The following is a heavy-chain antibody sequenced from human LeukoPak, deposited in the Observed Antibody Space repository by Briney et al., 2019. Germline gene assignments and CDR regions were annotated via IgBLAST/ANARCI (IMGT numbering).Heavy chain of an antibody. CDR1: GFTFSSYW. Sequence: PGGSLRLSCAASGFTFSSYWMHWVRQAPGKGLVWVSRINSDGSSTSYADSVKGRFTISRDNAKNTLYLQMNSLRAEDTAVYYCARARLRSVPGGARQYWFDPWGQGTLVTVSS. V-gene: IGHV3-74*01. J-gene: IGHJ5*02. D-gene: IGHD2-2*01. CDR3: ARARLRSVPGGARQYWFDP. CDR2: INSDGSST.